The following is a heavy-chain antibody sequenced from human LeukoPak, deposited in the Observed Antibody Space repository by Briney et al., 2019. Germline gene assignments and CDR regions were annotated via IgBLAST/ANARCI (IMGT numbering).Heavy chain of an antibody. CDR1: GGSISSGGYY. D-gene: IGHD2-21*02. CDR2: IYYSGST. V-gene: IGHV4-31*03. J-gene: IGHJ4*02. Sequence: SETLPLTCTVSGGSISSGGYYWSWIRQHPGKGLEWIGYIYYSGSTYYNPSLKSRVTISVDTSKNQFSLKLSSVTAADTAVYYCARGSYCGGDCYSDWGQGTLVTVSS. CDR3: ARGSYCGGDCYSD.